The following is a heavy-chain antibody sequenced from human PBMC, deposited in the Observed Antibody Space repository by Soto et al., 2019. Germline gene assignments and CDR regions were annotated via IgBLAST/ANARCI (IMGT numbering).Heavy chain of an antibody. J-gene: IGHJ5*02. CDR1: GYSFSTYW. Sequence: LGASLKISCAASGYSFSTYWIGWVRQMPGKGLEWVGLIYAANSETRYSPSFQGQVTLSVDKSINTAYLQWSSLKASDTAIYYCGRHPPTPAHNGYLYPLGQGTLVTVSS. D-gene: IGHD1-7*01. V-gene: IGHV5-51*01. CDR2: IYAANSET. CDR3: GRHPPTPAHNGYLYP.